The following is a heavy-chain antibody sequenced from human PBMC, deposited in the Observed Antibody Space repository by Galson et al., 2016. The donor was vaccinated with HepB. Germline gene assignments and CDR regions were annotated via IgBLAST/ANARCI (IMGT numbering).Heavy chain of an antibody. CDR3: AKDITTEASGLNY. J-gene: IGHJ4*02. CDR1: GFTFDDYA. V-gene: IGHV3-9*01. Sequence: SLRLSCAASGFTFDDYAMHWVRQAPGKGLEWVSGINWDSTGIDYADSVKGRFTISRDNAKHSLYLQMNSLRTEDTALYYCAKDITTEASGLNYWGKGTLVTVSS. D-gene: IGHD2/OR15-2a*01. CDR2: INWDSTGI.